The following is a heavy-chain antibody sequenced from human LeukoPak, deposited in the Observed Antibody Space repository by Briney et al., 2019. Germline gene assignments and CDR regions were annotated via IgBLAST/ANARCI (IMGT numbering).Heavy chain of an antibody. CDR2: IYYSGNT. J-gene: IGHJ4*02. Sequence: SETLSLTCTVSGGSISSYYWSWIRQPPGKGLEWIGYIYYSGNTNYNPSLKSRVTILVDTSKNQFSLKLSSVTAADTAMYYCARDKGEYYDSSGYLDYWGQGTLVTVSS. D-gene: IGHD3-22*01. CDR1: GGSISSYY. CDR3: ARDKGEYYDSSGYLDY. V-gene: IGHV4-59*01.